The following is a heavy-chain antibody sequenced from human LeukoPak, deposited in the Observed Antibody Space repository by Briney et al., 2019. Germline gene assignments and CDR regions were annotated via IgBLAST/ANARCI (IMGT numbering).Heavy chain of an antibody. D-gene: IGHD3-10*01. Sequence: SETLSLTCAVYGGSFSGYYWSWIRQPPGKGLEWIGEINHSGSTNYNPSLKSRVTISVDTSKNQFSLKLSSVTAADTAVYYCAINYYYYGSGSYPLDHWGQGTLVTVSS. CDR3: AINYYYYGSGSYPLDH. CDR2: INHSGST. CDR1: GGSFSGYY. V-gene: IGHV4-34*01. J-gene: IGHJ4*02.